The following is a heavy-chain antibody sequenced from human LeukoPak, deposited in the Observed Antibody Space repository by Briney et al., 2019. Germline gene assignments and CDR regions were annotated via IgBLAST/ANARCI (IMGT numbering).Heavy chain of an antibody. CDR1: GFTFSNFA. CDR3: AKMKGHPLPKYYMDV. CDR2: IVNSGDT. V-gene: IGHV3-23*01. D-gene: IGHD1-26*01. J-gene: IGHJ6*01. Sequence: GGSLRLSCAASGFTFSNFAMSWVRRTLGKGLGWVSGIVNSGDTLYGDSVKGRFTISRDNSKNTLYLEMNSLRAEDTAIYYCAKMKGHPLPKYYMDVWGQGATVTVSS.